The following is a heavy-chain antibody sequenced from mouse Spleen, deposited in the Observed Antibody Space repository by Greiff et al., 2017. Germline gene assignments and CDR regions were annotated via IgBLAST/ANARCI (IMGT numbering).Heavy chain of an antibody. CDR1: GFTFSSYG. Sequence: EVKLVESGGDLVKPGGSLKLSCAASGFTFSSYGMSWVRQTPDKRLEWVATISSGGSYTYYPDSVKGRFTISRDNAKNTLYLQMSSLKSEDTAMYYCARHNGRYEGFAYWGQGTLVTVSA. J-gene: IGHJ3*01. CDR3: ARHNGRYEGFAY. D-gene: IGHD1-1*01. V-gene: IGHV5-6*01. CDR2: ISSGGSYT.